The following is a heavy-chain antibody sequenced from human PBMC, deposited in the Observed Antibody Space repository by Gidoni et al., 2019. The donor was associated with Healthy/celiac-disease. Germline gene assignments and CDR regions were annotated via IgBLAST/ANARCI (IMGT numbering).Heavy chain of an antibody. V-gene: IGHV3-23*04. D-gene: IGHD3-3*01. CDR2: ISGSGGST. CDR1: GFTFSSYA. CDR3: AKVGGYDFWSGYKTAFDY. Sequence: EVQLVESGGGLVQPGGSLRLSCAASGFTFSSYAMSWVRQAPGKGLEWVSAISGSGGSTYYADSVKGRFTISRDNSKNTLYLQMNSLRAEDTAVYYCAKVGGYDFWSGYKTAFDYWGQGTLVTVSS. J-gene: IGHJ4*02.